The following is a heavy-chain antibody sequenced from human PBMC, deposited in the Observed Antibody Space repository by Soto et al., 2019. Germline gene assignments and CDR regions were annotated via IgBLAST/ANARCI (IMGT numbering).Heavy chain of an antibody. D-gene: IGHD6-19*01. J-gene: IGHJ4*02. Sequence: ASVKVSCKASGYTFTSYYMHWVRQAPGQGLEWMGIINPSGGITSYAQKFQGRVTMTTDTSTSTAYMELSSLRSEDTAVYYCARLLIAVAGTVPNDYWGQGTLVTVSS. CDR1: GYTFTSYY. CDR2: INPSGGIT. V-gene: IGHV1-46*01. CDR3: ARLLIAVAGTVPNDY.